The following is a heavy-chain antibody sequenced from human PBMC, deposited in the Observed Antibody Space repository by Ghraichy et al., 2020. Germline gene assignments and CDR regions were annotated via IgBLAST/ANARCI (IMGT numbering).Heavy chain of an antibody. D-gene: IGHD3-10*01. CDR2: NSGIT. V-gene: IGHV4-39*01. Sequence: SETLSLTCTVSGGSISSSGYYWGWIRQPPGKGLEWIGSNSGITYYNPSLKSRVTIFVDTSKNQFSLRLSSVTAADTAVYYCASIADYGPTRYGSGSFYTIFDYWGQGTLVPVSS. J-gene: IGHJ4*02. CDR1: GGSISSSGYY. CDR3: ASIADYGPTRYGSGSFYTIFDY.